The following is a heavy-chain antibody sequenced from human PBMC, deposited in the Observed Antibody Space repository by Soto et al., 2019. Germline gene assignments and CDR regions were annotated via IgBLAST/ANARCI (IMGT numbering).Heavy chain of an antibody. CDR2: MNPNSGNT. D-gene: IGHD2-15*01. Sequence: ASVKVSCKASGYTFTSYDINWVRQATGQGLEWMGWMNPNSGNTGYAQKFQGRVTMTRNTSISTAYMELSSLRSEDTAVYYCARGYCSGGSCYVGYYYYGMDVWGQGXTVTVYS. CDR1: GYTFTSYD. J-gene: IGHJ6*02. CDR3: ARGYCSGGSCYVGYYYYGMDV. V-gene: IGHV1-8*01.